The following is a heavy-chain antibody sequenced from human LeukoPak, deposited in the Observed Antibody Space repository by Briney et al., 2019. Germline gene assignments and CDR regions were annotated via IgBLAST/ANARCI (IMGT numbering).Heavy chain of an antibody. Sequence: GGSLRLSCAASGFTFSSYAMSWVRQAPGKGLEWVSAISGSGGSTYYADSVKGRFTISRDNAKNSLYLQMNSLRAEDTAVYHCARARIAAAVRFDPWGQGTLVTVSS. CDR1: GFTFSSYA. J-gene: IGHJ5*02. CDR3: ARARIAAAVRFDP. CDR2: ISGSGGST. D-gene: IGHD6-13*01. V-gene: IGHV3-23*01.